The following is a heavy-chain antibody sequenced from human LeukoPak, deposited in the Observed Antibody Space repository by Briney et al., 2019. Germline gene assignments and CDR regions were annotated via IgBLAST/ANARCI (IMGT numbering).Heavy chain of an antibody. CDR2: IIPIFGTA. D-gene: IGHD3-3*01. J-gene: IGHJ5*02. Sequence: ASVKVSCKASGGTFSSYAISWVRQAPGQGLEWMGGIIPIFGTANYAQKFQGRVTITADKSTSTAYMELNSLRAEDTAVYYCAKNQLRFLEWSGFDPWGQGTLVTVSS. CDR3: AKNQLRFLEWSGFDP. V-gene: IGHV1-69*06. CDR1: GGTFSSYA.